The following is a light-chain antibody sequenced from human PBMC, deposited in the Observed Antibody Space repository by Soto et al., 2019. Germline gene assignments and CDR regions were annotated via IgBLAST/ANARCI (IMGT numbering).Light chain of an antibody. V-gene: IGKV3-15*01. Sequence: EIVMTQSPATLSVSPGERATLSCRASQSVSTNLAWYQQKPGQAPRLLIYGASTRATGVPARFSGSGSGTEFTLSISGLQSEDFAVYYCQQYNNSPPLTFGGGTTVDIK. CDR1: QSVSTN. CDR3: QQYNNSPPLT. J-gene: IGKJ4*01. CDR2: GAS.